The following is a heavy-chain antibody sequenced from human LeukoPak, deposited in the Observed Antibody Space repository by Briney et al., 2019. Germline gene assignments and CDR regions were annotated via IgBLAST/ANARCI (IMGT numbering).Heavy chain of an antibody. CDR3: TTHYGDYGGFDY. D-gene: IGHD4-17*01. CDR2: IKSKTDGGTT. V-gene: IGHV3-15*01. J-gene: IGHJ4*02. Sequence: GGSLRLSCAASGFTFSNARMSWVRQAPGKGLEWVGRIKSKTDGGTTDYAAPVKGRLTISRDDSKNTLYLQMNSLKTEDTAVYYCTTHYGDYGGFDYWGQGTLVTVSS. CDR1: GFTFSNAR.